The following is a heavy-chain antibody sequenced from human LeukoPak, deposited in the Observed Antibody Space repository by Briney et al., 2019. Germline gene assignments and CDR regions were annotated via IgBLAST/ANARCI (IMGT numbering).Heavy chain of an antibody. V-gene: IGHV4-61*02. D-gene: IGHD2-8*01. J-gene: IGHJ4*02. CDR3: ARSPYCTNGVCYSRYYFDY. CDR2: IYTSGST. Sequence: PSETLSLTCTVSGGSISSGSDYWSWIRQPAGKGLEWIGRIYTSGSTDYSPSLKSRVTISVDTSKNQFSLKLSSVTAADTAVYYCARSPYCTNGVCYSRYYFDYWGQGTLVTVSS. CDR1: GGSISSGSDY.